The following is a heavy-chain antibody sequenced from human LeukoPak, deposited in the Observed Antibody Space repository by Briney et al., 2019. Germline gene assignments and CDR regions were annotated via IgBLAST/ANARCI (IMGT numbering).Heavy chain of an antibody. J-gene: IGHJ5*02. D-gene: IGHD3-3*01. V-gene: IGHV4-34*01. CDR3: ARISYQPCFWSGPRGWFAP. Sequence: RSSETLSLTCAVYGGSFSGYYWSWIRQPPGKGLEWIGEINHSGSTNYNPSLKSRVTISVDTSKNQFSLKLSSVTAADTAVYHCARISYQPCFWSGPRGWFAPWGQGTLVTVSS. CDR1: GGSFSGYY. CDR2: INHSGST.